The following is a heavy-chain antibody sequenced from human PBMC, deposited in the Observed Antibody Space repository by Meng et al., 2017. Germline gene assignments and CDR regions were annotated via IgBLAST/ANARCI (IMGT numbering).Heavy chain of an antibody. J-gene: IGHJ3*02. V-gene: IGHV3-9*03. CDR3: AKGVVPAVNGAFDI. CDR1: GFTFDDYA. CDR2: ISWNSGSI. Sequence: SLKISCAASGFTFDDYAMHWVRQAPGKGLEWVSGISWNSGSIGYADSVKGRFTISRDNATHSLYLQMNSLRAEDMALYYCAKGVVPAVNGAFDIWGQGTMVTVSS. D-gene: IGHD2-2*01.